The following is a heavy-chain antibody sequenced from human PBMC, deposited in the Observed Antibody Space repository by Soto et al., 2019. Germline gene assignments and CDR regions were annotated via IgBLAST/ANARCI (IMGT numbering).Heavy chain of an antibody. V-gene: IGHV3-21*01. Sequence: GGSLRLSCVGSGFTFSTYSINWVRQAPGRGLEWVSSISSRSDIYYADSVKGRFTISRDNAKNSVSLQMNSLRAEDTAVYYCAREYTAWPLAYGLDVWGQGTTVTVSS. CDR2: ISSRSDI. CDR3: AREYTAWPLAYGLDV. J-gene: IGHJ6*02. CDR1: GFTFSTYS. D-gene: IGHD2-2*02.